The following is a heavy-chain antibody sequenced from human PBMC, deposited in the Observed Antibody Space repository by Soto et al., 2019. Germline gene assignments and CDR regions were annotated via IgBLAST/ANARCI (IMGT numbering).Heavy chain of an antibody. CDR3: ARGGGYSYGRFDY. CDR1: GRSFLGYY. J-gene: IGHJ4*02. V-gene: IGHV4-34*01. D-gene: IGHD5-18*01. Sequence: SDTLSLTCAVHGRSFLGYYWSWLRQPPGKGLEWIGEINHSGSTNYNPSLKSRVTISVDTSKNQFSLKLSSVTAADTAVYYCARGGGYSYGRFDYWGQGTLVTVS. CDR2: INHSGST.